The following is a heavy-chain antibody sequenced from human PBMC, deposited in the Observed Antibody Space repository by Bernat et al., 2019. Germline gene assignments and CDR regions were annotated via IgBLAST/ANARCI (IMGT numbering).Heavy chain of an antibody. J-gene: IGHJ3*02. CDR1: GYTFTSQY. CDR3: ATKWIHDTFDI. D-gene: IGHD5-18*01. CDR2: INPSGGST. V-gene: IGHV1-46*01. Sequence: QVQLVQSGAEVKKPGASVKVSCKASGYTFTSQYIYWVRQAPGQGLEWMGIINPSGGSTSYAQKFQGRVTVTRDTSTSTVYMEVSSLRSEDTAIYYCATKWIHDTFDIWGQGTMVTVSS.